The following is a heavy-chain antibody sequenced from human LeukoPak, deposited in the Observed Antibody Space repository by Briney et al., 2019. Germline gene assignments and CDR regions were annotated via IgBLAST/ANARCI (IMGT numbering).Heavy chain of an antibody. J-gene: IGHJ4*02. CDR3: ASLPSNTVTHDY. Sequence: KPSETLSLTCAVSGYSISSSYYWGWIRQPPGKGLEWIGTIYHSGSTHYNPSLKSRVTLSVDTSKNQFSLKLRSVTAADTAVYYCASLPSNTVTHDYWGQGTLSPSPQ. CDR2: IYHSGST. D-gene: IGHD4-11*01. CDR1: GYSISSSYY. V-gene: IGHV4-38-2*01.